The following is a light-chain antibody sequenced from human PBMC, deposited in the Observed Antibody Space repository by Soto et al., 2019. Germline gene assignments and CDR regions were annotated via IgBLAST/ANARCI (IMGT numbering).Light chain of an antibody. CDR3: QQYNSYSLT. V-gene: IGKV1-5*03. CDR2: AAS. Sequence: IQMTQSPSTLPAPVGGRATFTCRASRGVGTCLAWYQQKPGKAPKLLIYAASSVESGAPSWIGGSGSGTEFTLTISSLQADDFASYCYQQYNSYSLTFGQGTKVDIK. CDR1: RGVGTC. J-gene: IGKJ1*01.